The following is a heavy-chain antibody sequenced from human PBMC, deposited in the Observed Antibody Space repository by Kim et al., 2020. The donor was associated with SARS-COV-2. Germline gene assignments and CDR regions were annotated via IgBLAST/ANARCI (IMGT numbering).Heavy chain of an antibody. CDR3: ARLAFIGFAGRTPYHSMDV. CDR1: GGYMTNFY. V-gene: IGHV4-59*08. CDR2: IYYNGFT. Sequence: SETLSLTCTVSGGYMTNFYWSWIRRPPGRGLEWIGYIYYNGFTNYDPSFKSRLTISVDTSKNQFSLSLTSVTAADTAVYYCARLAFIGFAGRTPYHSMDV. J-gene: IGHJ6*01. D-gene: IGHD6-19*01.